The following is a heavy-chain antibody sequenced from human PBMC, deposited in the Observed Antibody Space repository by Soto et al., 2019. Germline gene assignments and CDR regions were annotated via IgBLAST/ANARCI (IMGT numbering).Heavy chain of an antibody. CDR3: ARDSIPPYCGGDCYPEKYAFDI. V-gene: IGHV1-69*13. Sequence: SVKVSCKASGDTFSSYAISWVRQAPGQGLEWMGGIIPIFGTANYAQKFQGRVTITADESTSTAYMELSSLRSEDTAVYYCARDSIPPYCGGDCYPEKYAFDIWGQGTMVTVSS. J-gene: IGHJ3*02. D-gene: IGHD2-21*02. CDR1: GDTFSSYA. CDR2: IIPIFGTA.